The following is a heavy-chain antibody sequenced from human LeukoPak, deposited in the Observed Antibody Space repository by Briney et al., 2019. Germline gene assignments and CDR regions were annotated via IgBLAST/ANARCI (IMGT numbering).Heavy chain of an antibody. J-gene: IGHJ4*02. V-gene: IGHV5-51*01. D-gene: IGHD6-19*01. Sequence: GASLKISCKGSGYSFTSYWIGWVRQMPGKGLEWMGIIYSPSFQGQVTISADKSVSTAYLQWSSLKASDTAMYYCARRASGWYVDYWGQGTLVTVSS. CDR1: GYSFTSYW. CDR2: IY. CDR3: ARRASGWYVDY.